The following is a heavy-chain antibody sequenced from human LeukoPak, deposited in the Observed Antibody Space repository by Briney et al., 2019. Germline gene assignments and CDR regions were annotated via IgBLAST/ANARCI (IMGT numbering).Heavy chain of an antibody. V-gene: IGHV4-59*11. CDR3: ARFPCTSTSCSHRGTFDS. D-gene: IGHD2-2*01. J-gene: IGHJ4*02. Sequence: PSETLFLTCTVPGPSISNHYWTWIPQPPGRVLDWIGYSHYTGSTNYNPSLTSRVTISVDTSKNQFSLKLTSVTAADTAVYYCARFPCTSTSCSHRGTFDSWGQGTLVTVSS. CDR1: GPSISNHY. CDR2: SHYTGST.